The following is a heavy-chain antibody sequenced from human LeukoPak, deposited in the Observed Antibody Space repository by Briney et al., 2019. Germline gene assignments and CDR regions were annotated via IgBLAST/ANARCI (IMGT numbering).Heavy chain of an antibody. CDR2: IYSGGGT. CDR1: GFTVSSNY. J-gene: IGHJ4*02. Sequence: PGGSLRLSCAVSGFTVSSNYMTWVRQAPGKGLEWVSVIYSGGGTYYADSVKGRFTISRDNSKNTVYLQMNSLRVEDTAVYYCARDVDYDILTGYSSDYWGQGTLVTVSS. V-gene: IGHV3-66*01. D-gene: IGHD3-9*01. CDR3: ARDVDYDILTGYSSDY.